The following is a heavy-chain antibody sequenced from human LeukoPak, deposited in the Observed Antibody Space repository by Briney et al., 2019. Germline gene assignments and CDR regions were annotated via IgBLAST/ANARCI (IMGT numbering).Heavy chain of an antibody. CDR1: GFTFSTYS. V-gene: IGHV3-48*04. CDR3: ARVAAMTGTVIDY. Sequence: PGGSLRLSCTASGFTFSTYSMSWVRQAPGKGLEWISYITFSGITIYYADSVKGRFTISRDNAKNSLFLQMNSLRAEDTAVYYCARVAAMTGTVIDYWGQGTLVTVSS. CDR2: ITFSGITI. J-gene: IGHJ4*02. D-gene: IGHD6-19*01.